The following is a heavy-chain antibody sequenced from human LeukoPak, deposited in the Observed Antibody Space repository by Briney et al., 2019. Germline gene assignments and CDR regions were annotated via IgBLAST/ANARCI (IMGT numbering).Heavy chain of an antibody. CDR1: GYTITSYW. CDR3: ARHRDYVPDI. V-gene: IGHV5-51*01. Sequence: GESLKISCKGSGYTITSYWIGWVRQMPGKGLEWMGIIYPGDSGTRYSPSFQGQVTISAAKSISTAYLQWNSLKASDTAMYYCARHRDYVPDIWGQGTMVTVSS. CDR2: IYPGDSGT. D-gene: IGHD3-16*01. J-gene: IGHJ3*02.